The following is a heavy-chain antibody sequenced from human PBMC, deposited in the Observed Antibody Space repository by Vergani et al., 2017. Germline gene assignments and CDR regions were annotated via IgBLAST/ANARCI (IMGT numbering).Heavy chain of an antibody. J-gene: IGHJ4*02. Sequence: QVQLVESGGGVVQPGRSLRLSCAASGFTFSSYGMHWVRQAPGKGLEWVAVISYDGSNKYYADSVKGRFTTSRDNSKNTLYLQMNSLRAADTAVYYCTKSTAMIRGPFGYWGQGTLVTVSS. CDR3: TKSTAMIRGPFGY. CDR1: GFTFSSYG. CDR2: ISYDGSNK. V-gene: IGHV3-30*18. D-gene: IGHD5-18*01.